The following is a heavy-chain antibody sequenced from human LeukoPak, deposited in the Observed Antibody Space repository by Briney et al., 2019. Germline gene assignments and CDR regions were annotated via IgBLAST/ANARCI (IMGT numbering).Heavy chain of an antibody. CDR3: AREVGYCSSTSCYTGAAFDP. CDR1: GFPFSSYW. Sequence: GGSLILSCAASGFPFSSYWMSWVRQAPGKGLEWVANIKQDGSEKYYVDSVKGRFTISRDNAKNSLYLQMNSLRAEDTAVYYCAREVGYCSSTSCYTGAAFDPWGQGTLVTVSS. J-gene: IGHJ5*02. V-gene: IGHV3-7*01. CDR2: IKQDGSEK. D-gene: IGHD2-2*02.